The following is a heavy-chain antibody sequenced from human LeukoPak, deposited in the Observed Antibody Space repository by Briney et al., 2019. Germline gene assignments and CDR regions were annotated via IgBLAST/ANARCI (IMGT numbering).Heavy chain of an antibody. CDR3: VREREGSNSEH. CDR1: GFTVSNNR. D-gene: IGHD1-26*01. CDR2: IYGDGNT. V-gene: IGHV3-53*01. Sequence: GGSLRLSCAASGFTVSNNRLSWVRQAPGMGLEWVSTIYGDGNTYYPDSVTGRSTISRDGSKNTLYLQLNSLRTEDTAIYYCVREREGSNSEHWGQGTLVTVSS. J-gene: IGHJ1*01.